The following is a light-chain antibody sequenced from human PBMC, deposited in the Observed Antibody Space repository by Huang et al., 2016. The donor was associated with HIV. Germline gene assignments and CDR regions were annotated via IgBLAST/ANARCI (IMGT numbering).Light chain of an antibody. V-gene: IGKV1-9*01. Sequence: IQLTQSPSSLSASVGDRVTITCRASRDIKTYLAWFHQRPGRAPTFVIFAASFLESGVPSRFSGSGSGTGFTLTINGLQPEDFGTYYCQQVDSYPRTFGQGTNVDVK. J-gene: IGKJ1*01. CDR3: QQVDSYPRT. CDR1: RDIKTY. CDR2: AAS.